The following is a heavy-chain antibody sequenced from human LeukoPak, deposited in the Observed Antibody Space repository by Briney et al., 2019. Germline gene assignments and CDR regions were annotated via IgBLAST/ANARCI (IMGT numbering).Heavy chain of an antibody. V-gene: IGHV4-59*01. CDR1: GGSISSYY. D-gene: IGHD3-10*01. J-gene: IGHJ6*03. Sequence: SETLSLTCIVSGGSISSYYWSWIRQPPGKGLEWIGYIYYSGSTNYNPSLKSRVTISVDTSKNQFSLKLSSVTAADTAVYYCAGRYYYGSGSSYYYYMDVWGKGTTVTISS. CDR2: IYYSGST. CDR3: AGRYYYGSGSSYYYYMDV.